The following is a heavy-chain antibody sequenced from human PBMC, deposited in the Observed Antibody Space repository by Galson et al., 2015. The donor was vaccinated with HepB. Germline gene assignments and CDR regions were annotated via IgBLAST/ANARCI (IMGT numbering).Heavy chain of an antibody. CDR2: IGGSGGST. J-gene: IGHJ4*02. CDR1: GFTFSSYA. V-gene: IGHV3-23*01. CDR3: FGRTWIQQSDY. Sequence: SLRLSCAASGFTFSSYAMSWVRQAPGKGLEWVSAIGGSGGSTYYADSVKGRFAISRDNSKNTLYLQMNSLRAEDTAVYYCFGRTWIQQSDYWGQGTLVTVSS. D-gene: IGHD5-18*01.